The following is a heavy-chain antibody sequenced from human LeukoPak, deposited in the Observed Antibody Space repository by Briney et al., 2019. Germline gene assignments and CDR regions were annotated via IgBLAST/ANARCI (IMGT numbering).Heavy chain of an antibody. J-gene: IGHJ6*02. V-gene: IGHV3-30-3*01. D-gene: IGHD4-17*01. Sequence: AGGSLRLSCAASGFTFSSYTMHWVRQAPGKGLEWVAVISYDGSNKYYADSVKGRFTISRDNSKNTLYLQMNSLRAEDTAVYYCARDLYVSDYGDSYYYYYGMHVWGQGTTVTVSS. CDR1: GFTFSSYT. CDR2: ISYDGSNK. CDR3: ARDLYVSDYGDSYYYYYGMHV.